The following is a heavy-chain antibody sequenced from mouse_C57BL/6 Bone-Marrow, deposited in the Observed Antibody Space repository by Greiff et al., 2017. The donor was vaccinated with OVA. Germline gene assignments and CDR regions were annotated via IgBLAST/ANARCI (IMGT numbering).Heavy chain of an antibody. CDR3: SSQTAPY. J-gene: IGHJ3*01. CDR2: IYPGDGDT. V-gene: IGHV1-82*01. CDR1: GYAFSSSW. D-gene: IGHD3-2*01. Sequence: QVHVKQSGPELVKPGASVKISCKASGYAFSSSWMNWVKQRPGKGLEWIGRIYPGDGDTNYNGKFQGKATLTADKSSSTAYMQLSSLTSEDSAVYFCSSQTAPYWGQGTLVTVSA.